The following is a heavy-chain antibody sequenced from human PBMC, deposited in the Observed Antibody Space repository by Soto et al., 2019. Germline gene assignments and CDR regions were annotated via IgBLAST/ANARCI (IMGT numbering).Heavy chain of an antibody. CDR2: IYHSGST. J-gene: IGHJ6*02. V-gene: IGHV4-4*02. CDR1: GGSISSSNW. D-gene: IGHD6-13*01. CDR3: AGERAAGYGMDV. Sequence: QVQLQESGPGLVKPSGTLSLTCAVSGGSISSSNWWSWVRQPPGKGLEWIGEIYHSGSTNYNPSLKSRVTTSVDKSKNQFSLKLSSVSVADTAVYYCAGERAAGYGMDVWGQGTTVTVSS.